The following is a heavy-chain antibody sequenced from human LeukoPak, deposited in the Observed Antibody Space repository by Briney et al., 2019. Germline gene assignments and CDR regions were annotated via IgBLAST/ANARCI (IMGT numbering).Heavy chain of an antibody. V-gene: IGHV3-21*01. CDR1: GFTFSSYS. Sequence: GGSLRLSCAASGFTFSSYSMNWVRQAPGKGLEWVSSISSSSSYIYYADSVKGRFTVSRDNAKNSLYLQMNSLRAEDTAVYYCARYDSSGYCPFDYWGQGTLVTVSS. CDR2: ISSSSSYI. J-gene: IGHJ4*02. CDR3: ARYDSSGYCPFDY. D-gene: IGHD3-22*01.